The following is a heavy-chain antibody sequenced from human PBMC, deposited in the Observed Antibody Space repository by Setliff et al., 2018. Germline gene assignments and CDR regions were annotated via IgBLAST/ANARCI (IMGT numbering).Heavy chain of an antibody. CDR1: GYSIFTGYY. J-gene: IGHJ6*03. CDR3: ARYPRRGNGWYPYYVDV. Sequence: SETLSLTCSVSGYSIFTGYYWAWIRRLPGRCLEWIGSLHRAGTFFYNPSLVSRATLSLDTSRNQFSLRLQSVPAADTAVYFCARYPRRGNGWYPYYVDVWGKGTTVTVSS. CDR2: LHRAGTF. V-gene: IGHV4-38-2*02. D-gene: IGHD6-19*01.